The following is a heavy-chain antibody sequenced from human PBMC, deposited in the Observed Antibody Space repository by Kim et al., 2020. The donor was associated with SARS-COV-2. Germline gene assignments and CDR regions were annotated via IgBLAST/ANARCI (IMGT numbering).Heavy chain of an antibody. Sequence: ASVKVSCKASGYTFTGYYMHWVRQAPGQGLEWMGWINPNSGGTNYAQKFQGRVTMTRDTSISTAYMELSRLRSDDTAVYYCARAEQQLVFPYYYYGMDVWGQGTTVTVSS. V-gene: IGHV1-2*02. D-gene: IGHD6-13*01. CDR1: GYTFTGYY. J-gene: IGHJ6*02. CDR2: INPNSGGT. CDR3: ARAEQQLVFPYYYYGMDV.